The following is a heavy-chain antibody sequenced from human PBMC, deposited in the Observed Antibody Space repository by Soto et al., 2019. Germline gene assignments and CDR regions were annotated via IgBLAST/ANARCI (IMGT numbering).Heavy chain of an antibody. Sequence: QVQLVESGGGVVQPGRSLRLSCAASGFTFSSYGMHWVRQAPGKGLEWVAVISYDGSNKYYADSVKGRFTISRDNSKNTLYLPINSLGAEDTAVYYCAKDPYYYDSSGFYYWGQGTLVTVSS. V-gene: IGHV3-30*18. J-gene: IGHJ4*02. CDR1: GFTFSSYG. D-gene: IGHD3-22*01. CDR2: ISYDGSNK. CDR3: AKDPYYYDSSGFYY.